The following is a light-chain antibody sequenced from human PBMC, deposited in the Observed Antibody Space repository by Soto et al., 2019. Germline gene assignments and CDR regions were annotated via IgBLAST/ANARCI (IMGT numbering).Light chain of an antibody. V-gene: IGKV1-5*01. J-gene: IGKJ5*01. CDR1: QSISNC. CDR2: DAS. CDR3: QQRNNWPPIT. Sequence: DINMTQSPSTLPASLGDRVTITCRASQSISNCLAWYQQKPGKAPHLLIYDASTLQSGGPSTFCSSGGGTEYTLPISSLQPGDFSVYYCQQRNNWPPITFGQGTRLEIK.